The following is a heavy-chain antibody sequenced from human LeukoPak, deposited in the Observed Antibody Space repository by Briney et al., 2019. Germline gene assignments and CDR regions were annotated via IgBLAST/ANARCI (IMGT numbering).Heavy chain of an antibody. D-gene: IGHD1/OR15-1a*01. CDR2: ISGSGGST. CDR3: AKTLGSNNHFDY. CDR1: GFTFSSYG. V-gene: IGHV3-23*01. Sequence: GGTLRLSCAASGFTFSSYGMSWVRQAPGKGLEWVSAISGSGGSTYYADSVKGRFTISRDNSKNTLYLQMNSLRAEDTAVYYCAKTLGSNNHFDYWGQGTLVTVSS. J-gene: IGHJ4*02.